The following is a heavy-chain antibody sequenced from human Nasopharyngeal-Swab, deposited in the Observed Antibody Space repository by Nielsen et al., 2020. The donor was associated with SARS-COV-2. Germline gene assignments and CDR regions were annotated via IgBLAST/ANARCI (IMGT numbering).Heavy chain of an antibody. CDR2: MFYTGTT. J-gene: IGHJ4*02. CDR3: ARGYSSGWYGHYFDY. D-gene: IGHD6-19*01. CDR1: GASISSSDFY. V-gene: IGHV4-39*01. Sequence: SETLSLTCTVSGASISSSDFYWGWIRQPPGKGPEWIGSMFYTGTTYYSSSLKSRVTISADVSKNQISLKLSFVTAADTALYYCARGYSSGWYGHYFDYWGQGTLITVSS.